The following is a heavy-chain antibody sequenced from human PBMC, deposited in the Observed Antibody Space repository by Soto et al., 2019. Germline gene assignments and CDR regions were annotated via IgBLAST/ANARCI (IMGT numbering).Heavy chain of an antibody. CDR2: ISWNSGSI. Sequence: PGGSLRLSCAASGFTFDDYAMHWVRQAPGKGLEWVSGISWNSGSIGYADSVKGRFTISRDNSKNTLYLQMNSLRAEDTAVYYCAKLLLWFGESPGDYFDYWGQGTLVTVSS. J-gene: IGHJ4*02. V-gene: IGHV3-9*01. CDR1: GFTFDDYA. CDR3: AKLLLWFGESPGDYFDY. D-gene: IGHD3-10*01.